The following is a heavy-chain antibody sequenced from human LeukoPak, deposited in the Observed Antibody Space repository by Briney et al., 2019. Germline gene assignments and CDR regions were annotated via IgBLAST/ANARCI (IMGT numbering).Heavy chain of an antibody. V-gene: IGHV3-53*01. J-gene: IGHJ4*02. CDR3: ARGEILSDSSGCLRDGLDY. CDR2: IYSGGST. D-gene: IGHD3-22*01. Sequence: GGSLRLSCAASGFTVSSNYMSWVRQAPGKGLEWVSVIYSGGSTYYADSVKGRFTISRDNSKNTLYLQMNSVRAEDTAVYYCARGEILSDSSGCLRDGLDYWGQGTLVTVSS. CDR1: GFTVSSNY.